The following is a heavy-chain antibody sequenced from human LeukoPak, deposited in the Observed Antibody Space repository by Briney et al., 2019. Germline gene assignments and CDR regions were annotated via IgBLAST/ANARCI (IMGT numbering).Heavy chain of an antibody. CDR1: GDSVSSNNGA. J-gene: IGHJ4*02. V-gene: IGHV6-1*01. Sequence: SQTLSFTCDISGDSVSSNNGAWNWIRQSPSRGLEWLGRTYYRSKWYNDYAGSLNGRITISPDTSKNQFSLHLNSVTPEDTAVYYCARDLGNTGWYTFDYWGQGILVTVSS. CDR3: ARDLGNTGWYTFDY. CDR2: TYYRSKWYN. D-gene: IGHD6-19*01.